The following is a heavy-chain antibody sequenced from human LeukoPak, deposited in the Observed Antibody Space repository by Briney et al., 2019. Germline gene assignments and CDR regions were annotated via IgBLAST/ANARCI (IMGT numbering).Heavy chain of an antibody. J-gene: IGHJ5*02. D-gene: IGHD4-11*01. CDR3: ARDRSGPYSNYVSGWFDP. CDR1: GFTFSSYG. Sequence: PGGSLRLSCAASGFTFSSYGMHWVRQAPGKGLEWVAVIWYDGSNKYYADSVEGRFTISRDNSKNTLYLQMNSLRAEDTAVYYCARDRSGPYSNYVSGWFDPWGQGTLVTVSS. V-gene: IGHV3-33*01. CDR2: IWYDGSNK.